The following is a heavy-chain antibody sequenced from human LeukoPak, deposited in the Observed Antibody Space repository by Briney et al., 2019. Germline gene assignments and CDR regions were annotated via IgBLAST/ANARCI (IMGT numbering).Heavy chain of an antibody. V-gene: IGHV1-2*02. J-gene: IGHJ4*02. Sequence: ASVKVSCKASGYTFTGHYIHWVRQAPGQGLEWVGWINPNNGGTNYAQKFQGRVTMTRDTSFSTAYMELSSLRSDDTAVYYCARDGYMVRGIIDCWGQGTLVTVSS. CDR1: GYTFTGHY. D-gene: IGHD3-10*01. CDR2: INPNNGGT. CDR3: ARDGYMVRGIIDC.